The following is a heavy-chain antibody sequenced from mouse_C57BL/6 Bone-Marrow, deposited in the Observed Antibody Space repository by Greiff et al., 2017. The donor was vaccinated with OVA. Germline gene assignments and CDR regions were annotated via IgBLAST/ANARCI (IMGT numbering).Heavy chain of an antibody. CDR1: GYSFTSYY. CDR3: AIPPYDHDPNYYAMDY. D-gene: IGHD2-4*01. Sequence: QVQLQQSGPELVKPGASVKISCKASGYSFTSYYIHWVKQRPGQGLEWIGWIYPGSGNTKYNEKFKGKATLTADTSSSTAYMQLSSLTSEDSAVYYCAIPPYDHDPNYYAMDYWGQGTSVTVSS. J-gene: IGHJ4*01. CDR2: IYPGSGNT. V-gene: IGHV1-66*01.